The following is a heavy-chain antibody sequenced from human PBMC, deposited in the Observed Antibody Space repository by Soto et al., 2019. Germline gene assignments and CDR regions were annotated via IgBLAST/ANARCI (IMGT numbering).Heavy chain of an antibody. V-gene: IGHV3-30*04. J-gene: IGHJ3*02. CDR3: SRELTTVTTGDFDI. Sequence: GGSLRLSCAASGFTFSSYAMHWVRQAPGKGLEWVTVISYDGSNKYYADSVKGRFTITRENSKNTLYLQMNSLRAEVTAVYYCSRELTTVTTGDFDIWGQGTMVTVSS. CDR1: GFTFSSYA. D-gene: IGHD4-17*01. CDR2: ISYDGSNK.